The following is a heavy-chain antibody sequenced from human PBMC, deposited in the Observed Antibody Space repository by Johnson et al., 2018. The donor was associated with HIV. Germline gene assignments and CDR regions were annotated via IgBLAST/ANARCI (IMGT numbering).Heavy chain of an antibody. Sequence: VQLVESGGGLVQPGGSLRLSCAASGFTFSSYDMHWVRQATGKGLEWVSAIGTAGDTYYPGSVKGRFTIARDNSKNTLYLQMNSLRAEDTALYYCAVIAVAGGGAFDIWGQGTMVTVSS. D-gene: IGHD6-19*01. CDR2: IGTAGDT. V-gene: IGHV3-13*01. J-gene: IGHJ3*02. CDR1: GFTFSSYD. CDR3: AVIAVAGGGAFDI.